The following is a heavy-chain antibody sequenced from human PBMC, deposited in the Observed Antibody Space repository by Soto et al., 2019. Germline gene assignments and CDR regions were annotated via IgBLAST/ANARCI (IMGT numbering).Heavy chain of an antibody. Sequence: QVQLQESGPGLVKPSETLSLSCTVSGGSISSYYCSWFRQSPGKRMEWIGYVHHSWGSSYNPSLQSRVAISLDTSKSQFSLKVTSVTATDTAVYYCARQGFGPLHGLVDVWGQGTPVTVSS. D-gene: IGHD3-10*01. CDR3: ARQGFGPLHGLVDV. V-gene: IGHV4-59*08. CDR1: GGSISSYY. J-gene: IGHJ6*02. CDR2: VHHSWGS.